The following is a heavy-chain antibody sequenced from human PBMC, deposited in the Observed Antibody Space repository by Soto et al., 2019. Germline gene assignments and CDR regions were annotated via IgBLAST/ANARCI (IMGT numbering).Heavy chain of an antibody. CDR2: INAGNGNT. Sequence: QVPLVQSGAEVKKPGASVKVSCKASGYTFTSYAMHWVRQAPGQRLEWMGWINAGNGNTKYSQKFQGRVTITRDTSASIAYMELSSLRSEDTAVYYCANGYCRSTSCWKRGWFEPWGQGTLVTVSS. D-gene: IGHD2-2*01. J-gene: IGHJ5*02. CDR1: GYTFTSYA. V-gene: IGHV1-3*01. CDR3: ANGYCRSTSCWKRGWFEP.